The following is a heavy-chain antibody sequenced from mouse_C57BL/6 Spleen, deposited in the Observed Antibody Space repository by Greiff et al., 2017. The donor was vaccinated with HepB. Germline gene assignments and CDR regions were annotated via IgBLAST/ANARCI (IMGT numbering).Heavy chain of an antibody. CDR3: ASGSGQMDY. CDR2: IDPSDSYT. D-gene: IGHD3-2*02. J-gene: IGHJ4*01. V-gene: IGHV1-50*01. Sequence: QVQLQQPGAELVKPGASVKLSCKASGYTFTSYWMQWVKQRPGQGLEWIGEIDPSDSYTNYNQKFKGKATLTVDTSTSTAYMQLSSLTSEDSAVYYCASGSGQMDYWGQGTSVTVSS. CDR1: GYTFTSYW.